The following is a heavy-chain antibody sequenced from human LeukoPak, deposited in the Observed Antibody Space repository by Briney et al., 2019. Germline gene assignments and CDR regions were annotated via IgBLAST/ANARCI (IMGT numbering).Heavy chain of an antibody. CDR3: ASYLVVTATYYFDY. V-gene: IGHV4-39*01. J-gene: IGHJ4*02. Sequence: SETLSLTCTVSGGSISGSSYYWGWIRQPPGKGLEWIGSIYYSGSTYYNPSLKSRVTISVDTSKNQFSLKLSSVTAADTAVYYCASYLVVTATYYFDYWGQGTLVTVSS. CDR1: GGSISGSSYY. CDR2: IYYSGST. D-gene: IGHD2-21*02.